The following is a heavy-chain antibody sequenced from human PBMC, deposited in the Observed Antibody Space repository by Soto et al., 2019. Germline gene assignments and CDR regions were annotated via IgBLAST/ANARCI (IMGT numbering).Heavy chain of an antibody. CDR3: VKSGYDSLLRIMGTPKWFDP. J-gene: IGHJ5*02. CDR2: ISGSGGST. V-gene: IGHV3-23*01. CDR1: GFTFSSYW. Sequence: HPGGSLRLSCAASGFTFSSYWMAWVRQSPGKGLEWVSAISGSGGSTYYADSVKGRFTISRDNSKNTLYLQMNSLRAEDTAVYYCVKSGYDSLLRIMGTPKWFDPWGKGTVVTLSS. D-gene: IGHD5-12*01.